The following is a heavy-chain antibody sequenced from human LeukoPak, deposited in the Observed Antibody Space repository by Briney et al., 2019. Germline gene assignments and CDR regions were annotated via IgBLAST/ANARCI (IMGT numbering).Heavy chain of an antibody. CDR1: EFIFSGYW. Sequence: GGSLRLSCAASEFIFSGYWMNWVRQDPGKGLEWVANIKQDGSEKQYVDSVRGRFTISRDNAKNSLYLQMNSLRVEDTAVCYCARDGFVGAADYWGQGTLVTVSS. CDR2: IKQDGSEK. V-gene: IGHV3-7*01. J-gene: IGHJ4*02. D-gene: IGHD6-13*01. CDR3: ARDGFVGAADY.